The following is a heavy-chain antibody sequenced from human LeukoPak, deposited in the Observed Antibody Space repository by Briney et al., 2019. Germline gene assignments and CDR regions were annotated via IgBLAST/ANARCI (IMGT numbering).Heavy chain of an antibody. V-gene: IGHV4-59*01. CDR2: IYYSGGT. J-gene: IGHJ4*02. D-gene: IGHD5-12*01. CDR3: ARDSGRFDY. CDR1: GVSISSYY. Sequence: PSETLSLTCTVSGVSISSYYWSWIRQPPGKGLEWIGYIYYSGGTNYNPSLKSRVTISVDTSKNQFSLKLSSVTAADTAVYYCARDSGRFDYWGQGTLVTVSS.